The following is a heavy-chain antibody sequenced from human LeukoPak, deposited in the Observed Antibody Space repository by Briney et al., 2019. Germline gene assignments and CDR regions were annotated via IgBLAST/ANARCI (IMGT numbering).Heavy chain of an antibody. V-gene: IGHV3-21*04. D-gene: IGHD4-23*01. J-gene: IGHJ6*03. CDR1: GFTFSSYS. CDR2: ISSSSSYI. Sequence: PGGSLRLSCAASGFTFSSYSMNWVRQAPGKGLEWVSSISSSSSYIYYADSVKGRFTISRDNAENSLYLQMNSLRSEDTAVYYCARTANGVLITPGHYYYMDVWGKGTTVTVSS. CDR3: ARTANGVLITPGHYYYMDV.